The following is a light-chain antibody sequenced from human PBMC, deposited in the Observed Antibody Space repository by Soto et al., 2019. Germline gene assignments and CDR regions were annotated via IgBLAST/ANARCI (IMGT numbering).Light chain of an antibody. CDR1: SSDVGYYNS. V-gene: IGLV2-14*03. Sequence: QSALTQPASVSGSPGQSITISCTGTSSDVGYYNSVSWYQRHPGRVSKLIIYDVSSRPSGVSSRFSGFKSGNTASLTISGLQAEDEADYYCSSYPSSETHVLFGGGTKLTVL. CDR3: SSYPSSETHVL. CDR2: DVS. J-gene: IGLJ2*01.